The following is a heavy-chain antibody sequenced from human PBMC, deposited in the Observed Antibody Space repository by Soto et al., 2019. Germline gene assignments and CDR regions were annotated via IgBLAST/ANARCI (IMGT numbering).Heavy chain of an antibody. Sequence: SETLSLTCTVSDGSISSYYWSWIRQPPGKGLEWIGCIYYSGSTKYNPSLKSRVTISIDTSKKQSSLKLSSVTAADTAVYYCARHAVNSSGVTDYWGQGTMVTVSS. D-gene: IGHD6-19*01. CDR3: ARHAVNSSGVTDY. V-gene: IGHV4-59*08. J-gene: IGHJ4*02. CDR1: DGSISSYY. CDR2: IYYSGST.